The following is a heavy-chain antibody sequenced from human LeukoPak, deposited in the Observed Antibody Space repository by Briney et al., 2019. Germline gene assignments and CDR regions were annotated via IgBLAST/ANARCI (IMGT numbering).Heavy chain of an antibody. Sequence: SETLSLTCTVSGGSISIYYWSWIRQPPGKGLEWIGYIYYSGSTNYNPSFKSRVTISVDTSKNQFSLKLSSVTAADTAVYYCARHVRGGYDSVDYWGQGTLVTVSS. CDR1: GGSISIYY. V-gene: IGHV4-59*08. CDR2: IYYSGST. CDR3: ARHVRGGYDSVDY. D-gene: IGHD5-12*01. J-gene: IGHJ4*02.